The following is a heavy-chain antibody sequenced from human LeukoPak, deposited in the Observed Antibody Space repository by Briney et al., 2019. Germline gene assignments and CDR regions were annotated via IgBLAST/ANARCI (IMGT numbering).Heavy chain of an antibody. CDR3: ARDLRYCSSTSCYPAFRYYYYMDV. Sequence: PGGSLRLSCAASGFTFSNYWIHWVRHPPGKGLVWVSRIDSDASSTSYVDSVKGRFTISRDNAKNTLYLQMNSLRAEDTAVYYCARDLRYCSSTSCYPAFRYYYYMDVWGKGTTVTVSS. CDR2: IDSDASST. V-gene: IGHV3-74*01. D-gene: IGHD2-2*01. CDR1: GFTFSNYW. J-gene: IGHJ6*03.